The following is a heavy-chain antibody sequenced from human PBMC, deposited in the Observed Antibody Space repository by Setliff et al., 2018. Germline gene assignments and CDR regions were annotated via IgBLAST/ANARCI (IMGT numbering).Heavy chain of an antibody. CDR1: GFTFSDAW. J-gene: IGHJ3*02. D-gene: IGHD6-6*01. CDR3: TTARVAPRRDALDI. CDR2: IKSKPDGETT. V-gene: IGHV3-15*01. Sequence: GGSLRLSCAASGFTFSDAWVTWVRQAPGKGLEWVGRIKSKPDGETTVYAAPVKGRFAISRDDSKNTLYLQINSLKAEDTAVYYCTTARVAPRRDALDIWGQGTMVTVSS.